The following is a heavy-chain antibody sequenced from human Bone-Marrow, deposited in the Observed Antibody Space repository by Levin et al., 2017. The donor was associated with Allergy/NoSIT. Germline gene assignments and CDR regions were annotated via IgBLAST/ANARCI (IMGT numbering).Heavy chain of an antibody. CDR1: GGSFSGYY. CDR2: INHSGST. Sequence: KPSETLSLTCAVYGGSFSGYYWSWIRQPPGKGLEWIGEINHSGSTNYNPSLKSRVTISVDTSKNQFSLKLSSVTAADTAVYYCAREYELSGFDPWGQGTLVTVSS. D-gene: IGHD3-16*02. CDR3: AREYELSGFDP. V-gene: IGHV4-34*01. J-gene: IGHJ5*02.